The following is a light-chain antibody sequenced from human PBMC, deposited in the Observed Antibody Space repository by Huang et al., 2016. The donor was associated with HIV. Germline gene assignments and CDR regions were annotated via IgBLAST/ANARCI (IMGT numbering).Light chain of an antibody. V-gene: IGKV2-29*02. CDR1: QSLLHRDGRTD. CDR2: EGS. Sequence: VVTQTPLSLSVSPGQPASISCKSSQSLLHRDGRTDLCWYLQRPGQSPQFLIYEGSSRFSGVPDKFSGSGSGTDFTLKISRVEAEDVGVYYCMQHKHLPFTFGGGTTVEIK. CDR3: MQHKHLPFT. J-gene: IGKJ4*01.